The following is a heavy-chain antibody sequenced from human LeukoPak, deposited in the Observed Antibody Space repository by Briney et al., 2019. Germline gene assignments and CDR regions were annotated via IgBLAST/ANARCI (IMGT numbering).Heavy chain of an antibody. CDR2: ISGSNSYI. J-gene: IGHJ4*02. Sequence: GGSLRLSCAASGFTFNSYSMNWVRQAPGKGLEWVSSISGSNSYIYYADSMKGRFTISGDNARNSLFLQMNSLRAEDTAVYYCARVDYDILTGYSPYFHYWGQGTLVTVSS. CDR1: GFTFNSYS. CDR3: ARVDYDILTGYSPYFHY. D-gene: IGHD3-9*01. V-gene: IGHV3-21*01.